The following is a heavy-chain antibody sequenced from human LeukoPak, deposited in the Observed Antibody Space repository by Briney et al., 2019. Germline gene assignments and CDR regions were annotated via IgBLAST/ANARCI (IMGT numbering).Heavy chain of an antibody. CDR1: GVSISSYY. CDR2: IYYSGST. Sequence: PSETLSLTCTVSGVSISSYYWSWIRQPPGKGLEWIGYIYYSGSTNYNPSLKSRVTISVDTSKNQFSLKLSSVTAADTAVYYCARTPHYYDGSGYYNDYWGQGTLVTVSS. CDR3: ARTPHYYDGSGYYNDY. J-gene: IGHJ4*02. D-gene: IGHD3-22*01. V-gene: IGHV4-59*01.